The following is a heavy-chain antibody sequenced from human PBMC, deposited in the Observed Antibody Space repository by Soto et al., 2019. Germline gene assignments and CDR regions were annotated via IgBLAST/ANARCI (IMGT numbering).Heavy chain of an antibody. CDR1: GYTFTSYY. D-gene: IGHD3-9*01. Sequence: ASVKVSCKASGYTFTSYYIHWVRQAPGQGLEWMGIINPSGGSTSYAQKFQGRVTMTRDTSTSTVYMELSSLRSEDTAVYYCARVDILTGYPHSAFDIWGQGTMVTVSS. CDR3: ARVDILTGYPHSAFDI. V-gene: IGHV1-46*03. CDR2: INPSGGST. J-gene: IGHJ3*02.